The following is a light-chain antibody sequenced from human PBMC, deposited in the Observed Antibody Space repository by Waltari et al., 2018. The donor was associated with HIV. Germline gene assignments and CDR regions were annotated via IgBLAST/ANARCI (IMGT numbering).Light chain of an antibody. Sequence: SYVLTQPPSVSVAPGKTARISCEGDNTGSKRGHWYQQKPGQAPVVVMYYDSDRPSGIPERFSGSKSGNTATLTISRVEAGDEADYYCQVWDRGSDHYVFGTGTKVTVV. CDR3: QVWDRGSDHYV. J-gene: IGLJ1*01. CDR2: YDS. V-gene: IGLV3-21*04. CDR1: NTGSKR.